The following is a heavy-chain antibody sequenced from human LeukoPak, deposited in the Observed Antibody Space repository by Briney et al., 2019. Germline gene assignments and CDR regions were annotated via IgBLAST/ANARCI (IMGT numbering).Heavy chain of an antibody. J-gene: IGHJ4*02. Sequence: GGSLRLSCAASGFTFSSYSMNWVRQAPGKGLEWVSSISSSSSYIDYADSVKGRFTISRDNAKNSLYLQMNSLRAEDTAVYYCAGGRQQLGFDYWGQGTLVTVSS. CDR3: AGGRQQLGFDY. V-gene: IGHV3-21*01. D-gene: IGHD6-13*01. CDR1: GFTFSSYS. CDR2: ISSSSSYI.